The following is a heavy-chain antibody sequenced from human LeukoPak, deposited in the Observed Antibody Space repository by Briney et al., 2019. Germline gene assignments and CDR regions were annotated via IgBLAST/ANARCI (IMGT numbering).Heavy chain of an antibody. CDR1: GGSINNYY. CDR2: ISYSGST. V-gene: IGHV4-59*01. D-gene: IGHD2-21*01. Sequence: SKPLALISTVSGGSINNYYWSWIRKPSGNVLEWIAYISYSGSTNYNPSLKSRVTISVDTSQNQFSLKLNSVTAADTAVYYCARGNSPFDYWGQGTLVTVSS. CDR3: ARGNSPFDY. J-gene: IGHJ4*02.